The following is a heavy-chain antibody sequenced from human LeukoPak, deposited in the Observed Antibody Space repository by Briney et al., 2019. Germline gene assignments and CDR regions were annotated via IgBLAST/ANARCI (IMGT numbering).Heavy chain of an antibody. CDR2: IFYSGTT. J-gene: IGHJ4*02. D-gene: IGHD3-22*01. CDR3: ARGGWNKFDY. Sequence: SETLSLTCTVSGGSISSYYWSWIRQPPGKGLEWIGFIFYSGTTNYSPSLKSRVTISVDTSKNQFSLKLSSVTAADTAVYYCARGGWNKFDYWGQGTLVTVSS. CDR1: GGSISSYY. V-gene: IGHV4-59*01.